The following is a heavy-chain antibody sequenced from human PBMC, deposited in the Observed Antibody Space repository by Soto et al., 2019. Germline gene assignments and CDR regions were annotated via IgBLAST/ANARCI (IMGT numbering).Heavy chain of an antibody. CDR1: VDYITSTTYG. D-gene: IGHD6-13*01. CDR3: ARRLFSSTWTSYFDY. V-gene: IGHV4-39*01. CDR2: IHYSGST. J-gene: IGHJ4*02. Sequence: SETLCLTCTFYVDYITSTTYGWGWIRQPSGKGLEWIGCIHYSGSTYYNPSLRSRVTSSVDTSKNQFSLKVSSVTAADTAVYYCARRLFSSTWTSYFDYWGEGTMVTVSS.